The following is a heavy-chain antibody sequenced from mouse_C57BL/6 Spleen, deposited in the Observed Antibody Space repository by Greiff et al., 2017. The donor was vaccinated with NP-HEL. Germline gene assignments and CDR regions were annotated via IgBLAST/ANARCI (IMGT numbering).Heavy chain of an antibody. CDR3: TEGGFLYYAMDY. CDR2: IRLKSDNYAT. Sequence: EVQLQQSGGGLVQPGGSMKLSCVASGFTFSNYWMNWVRQSPEKGLEWVAQIRLKSDNYATHYAESVKGRFTISRDDSKSSVYLQMNNLRAEDTGIDYCTEGGFLYYAMDYWGQGTSVTVSS. J-gene: IGHJ4*01. CDR1: GFTFSNYW. V-gene: IGHV6-3*01.